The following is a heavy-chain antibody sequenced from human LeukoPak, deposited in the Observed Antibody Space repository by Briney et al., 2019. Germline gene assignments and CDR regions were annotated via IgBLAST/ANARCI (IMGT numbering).Heavy chain of an antibody. Sequence: ASVKVSCKASGYTFTSYGISWVRQAPGQGLEWMGWISAYNGNTIYAQKLQGRVTMTTDTSTSTAYMELRSLRSDDTAVYYCARDPDFWSGWSRYYYYYGMDVWGQGTTVTVSS. D-gene: IGHD3-3*01. CDR2: ISAYNGNT. J-gene: IGHJ6*02. CDR3: ARDPDFWSGWSRYYYYYGMDV. CDR1: GYTFTSYG. V-gene: IGHV1-18*01.